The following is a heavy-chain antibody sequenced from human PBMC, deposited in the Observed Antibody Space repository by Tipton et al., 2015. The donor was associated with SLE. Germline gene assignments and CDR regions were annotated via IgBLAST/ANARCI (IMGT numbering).Heavy chain of an antibody. V-gene: IGHV3-21*03. J-gene: IGHJ5*02. CDR2: ISYSSSYI. D-gene: IGHD3-10*01. CDR1: GFTFSGYS. Sequence: SLRLSCAASGFTFSGYSMNWVRQAPGKGLEWVSTISYSSSYIYYAESVKGRFTISRDNANNSLYLQMNSLRAEDTAVYYCARDHGVGVFWFDPWGQGTLVTVSS. CDR3: ARDHGVGVFWFDP.